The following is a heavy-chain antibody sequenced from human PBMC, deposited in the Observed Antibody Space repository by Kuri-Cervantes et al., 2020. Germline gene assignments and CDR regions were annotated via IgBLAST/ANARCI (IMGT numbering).Heavy chain of an antibody. CDR1: GGSFSGYY. J-gene: IGHJ4*02. V-gene: IGHV4-34*01. CDR2: INHSGST. CDR3: ARDSNGDYYGSGSYYKTKNFDY. D-gene: IGHD3-10*01. Sequence: ESLKIPCAVYGGSFSGYYWSWIRQPPGKGLEWIGEINHSGSTNYNPSLKSRVTISVDTSKNQFSLKLSSVTAADTAAYYCARDSNGDYYGSGSYYKTKNFDYWGQGTLVTVSS.